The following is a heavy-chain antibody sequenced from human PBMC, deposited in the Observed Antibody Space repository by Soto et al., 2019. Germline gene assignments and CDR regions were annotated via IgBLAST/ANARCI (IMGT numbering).Heavy chain of an antibody. CDR2: INASNGNT. D-gene: IGHD3-3*01. J-gene: IGHJ6*02. V-gene: IGHV1-3*01. CDR3: ARCAGTYDFWSGYYFYYYGMDV. CDR1: GYTFTSYA. Sequence: ASVKVSCKASGYTFTSYAMHWVRQAPGQRLEWMGWINASNGNTKYSQKFQGRVTITRDTSASTAYMELSSLRSEDTAVYYCARCAGTYDFWSGYYFYYYGMDVWGQGTTVTVSS.